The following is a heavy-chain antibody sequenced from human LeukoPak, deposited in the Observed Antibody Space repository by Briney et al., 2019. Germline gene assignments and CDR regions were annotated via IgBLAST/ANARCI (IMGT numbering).Heavy chain of an antibody. CDR1: EFIFNNYG. CDR2: ISNDGGGT. D-gene: IGHD3-22*01. Sequence: PGGSLRLSCAASEFIFNNYGLIWVRQAPGKGLGWVSAISNDGGGTSYADFVKGRFTISSDNSKNTLFPQMNSLRAEDTALYYCAKGSSGYFVDLWGQGTLVTVSS. J-gene: IGHJ5*02. CDR3: AKGSSGYFVDL. V-gene: IGHV3-23*01.